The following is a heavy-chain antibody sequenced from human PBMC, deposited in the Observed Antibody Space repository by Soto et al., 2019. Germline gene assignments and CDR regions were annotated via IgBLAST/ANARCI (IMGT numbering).Heavy chain of an antibody. CDR3: ARDRAWTRYGMDV. CDR2: ISSNGAYI. Sequence: EVQLVESGGGLVKPGGSLRLSCAASGFTFSTYSLNWVRQAPGKGLEWVSYISSNGAYIYYADSIKGRFTISRHNAENTLDLQMNSLSAEDTAVYFCARDRAWTRYGMDVWGQGTTVTVSS. V-gene: IGHV3-21*01. D-gene: IGHD5-12*01. J-gene: IGHJ6*02. CDR1: GFTFSTYS.